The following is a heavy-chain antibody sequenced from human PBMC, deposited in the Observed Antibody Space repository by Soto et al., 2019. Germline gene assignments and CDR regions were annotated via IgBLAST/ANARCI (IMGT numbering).Heavy chain of an antibody. Sequence: EVQLLESGGGLVQPGGSPRLSCAASGFTFSSYAMSWVRQAPGKGLEWVSAISGSGGSTYYADSVKGRFTISRDNSKNTLYLQMNSLRAEDTAVYYCAKDRYSSGWYNWFDPWGQGTLVTVSS. V-gene: IGHV3-23*01. CDR2: ISGSGGST. CDR1: GFTFSSYA. D-gene: IGHD6-19*01. CDR3: AKDRYSSGWYNWFDP. J-gene: IGHJ5*02.